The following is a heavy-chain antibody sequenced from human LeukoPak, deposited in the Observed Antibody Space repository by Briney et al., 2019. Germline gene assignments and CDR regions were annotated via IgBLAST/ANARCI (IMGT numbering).Heavy chain of an antibody. CDR3: ARDPDYYDSSGS. D-gene: IGHD3-22*01. Sequence: PGGSLRLSCAASGFTFSKDDFHWVRQAPGKGLEWVAVISYDGSNKYYADSVKGRFTISRDNSKNTLYLQMNSLRAEDTAVYYCARDPDYYDSSGSWGQGTLVTVSS. J-gene: IGHJ5*02. CDR1: GFTFSKDD. CDR2: ISYDGSNK. V-gene: IGHV3-30*03.